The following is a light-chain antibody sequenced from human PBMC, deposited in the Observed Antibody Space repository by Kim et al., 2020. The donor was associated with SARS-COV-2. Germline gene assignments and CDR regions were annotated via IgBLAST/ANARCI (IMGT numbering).Light chain of an antibody. CDR3: QSYDSSLSGYV. CDR2: GNS. CDR1: SSNIGAGYG. J-gene: IGLJ1*01. V-gene: IGLV1-40*01. Sequence: RSTVACTGSSSNIGAGYGVHLYQQLPVTAPKLLIYGNSNRPSGVPDRFSGSKSGTSASLAITGLQAEDEADYYCQSYDSSLSGYVFGTGTKVTVL.